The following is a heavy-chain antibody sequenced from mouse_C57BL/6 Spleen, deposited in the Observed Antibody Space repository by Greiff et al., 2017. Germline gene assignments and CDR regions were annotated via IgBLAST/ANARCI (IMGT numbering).Heavy chain of an antibody. Sequence: QVHVKQPGAELVKPGASVKMSCKASGYTFTSYWITWVKQRPGQGLEWIGDLYPGSGSTNYNEKFKSKDTLTVATSSSTAYMQLSSLTSEDSAVYYCARQDSWGYYYAMDYWGQGTSVTVSS. D-gene: IGHD3-2*01. CDR1: GYTFTSYW. V-gene: IGHV1-55*01. CDR2: LYPGSGST. J-gene: IGHJ4*01. CDR3: ARQDSWGYYYAMDY.